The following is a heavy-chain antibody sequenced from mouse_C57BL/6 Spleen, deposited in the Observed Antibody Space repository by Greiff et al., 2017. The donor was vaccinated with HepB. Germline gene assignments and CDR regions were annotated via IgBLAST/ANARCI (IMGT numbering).Heavy chain of an antibody. V-gene: IGHV1-62-2*01. CDR1: GYTFTEYT. Sequence: VQRVESGAELVKPGASVKLSCKASGYTFTEYTIHWVKQRSGQGLEWIGWFYPGSGSIKYNEKFKDKATLTADKSSSTVYMELSRLTSEDSAVYFCARHIYDGYYGGFVFDYWGQGTTLTVSS. CDR3: ARHIYDGYYGGFVFDY. J-gene: IGHJ2*01. CDR2: FYPGSGSI. D-gene: IGHD2-3*01.